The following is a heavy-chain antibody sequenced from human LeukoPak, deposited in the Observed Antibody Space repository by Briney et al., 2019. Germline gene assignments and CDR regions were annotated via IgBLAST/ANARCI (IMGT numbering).Heavy chain of an antibody. V-gene: IGHV4-59*12. Sequence: PSETLSLTCTVSGGFISSYYWSWIRQPPGKGLEWIGYIYHSGSTYYNPSLKSRVTISVDRSKNQFSLKLSSVTAADTAVYYCARDSNIAARPSYWGQGTLVTVSS. D-gene: IGHD6-6*01. J-gene: IGHJ4*02. CDR3: ARDSNIAARPSY. CDR2: IYHSGST. CDR1: GGFISSYY.